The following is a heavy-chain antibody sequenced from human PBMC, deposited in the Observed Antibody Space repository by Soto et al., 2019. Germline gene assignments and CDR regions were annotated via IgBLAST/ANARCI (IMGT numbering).Heavy chain of an antibody. CDR2: INHSGST. V-gene: IGHV4-34*01. CDR1: GGSFSGYY. Sequence: QVQLQQWGAGLLKPSETLSLTCAVYGGSFSGYYWNWIRQPPGKGLEWIGEINHSGSTNYNPSLKSRVTISIDTSKNQFSLKLSPVTAADTAVYFCARGSKEQLVRRAWFDPWGQGTLVTVSS. J-gene: IGHJ5*02. D-gene: IGHD6-6*01. CDR3: ARGSKEQLVRRAWFDP.